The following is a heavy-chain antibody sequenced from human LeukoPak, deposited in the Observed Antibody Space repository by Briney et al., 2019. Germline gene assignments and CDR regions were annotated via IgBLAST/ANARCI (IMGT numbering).Heavy chain of an antibody. D-gene: IGHD1-26*01. CDR2: ISGSGGTT. J-gene: IGHJ3*01. Sequence: GGSLRLSCAASGFTFSSYAMSWVRQAPGKGLEWVSAISGSGGTTYYADSVKGRFSISRDSSKNTLYLQMNSLRAEDTAAYYCAKRAYSGSYYAAFDVWGQGTMVTVSS. V-gene: IGHV3-23*01. CDR3: AKRAYSGSYYAAFDV. CDR1: GFTFSSYA.